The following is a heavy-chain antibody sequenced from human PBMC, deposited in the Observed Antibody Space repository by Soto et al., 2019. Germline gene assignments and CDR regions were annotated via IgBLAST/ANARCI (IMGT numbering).Heavy chain of an antibody. J-gene: IGHJ4*02. CDR1: GFTFSNAW. D-gene: IGHD3-9*01. V-gene: IGHV3-15*01. Sequence: EVQLVESGGGLVKPGGSLRLSCAASGFTFSNAWMSWVRQAPGKGLEWVGRIKSKTDGGTTDYAATVKGRFTISIDDSNNTLYLQMNSLKTEDTAVYYCTTAFRLDEYDTRLFDYGGQGTLVTVSS. CDR2: IKSKTDGGTT. CDR3: TTAFRLDEYDTRLFDY.